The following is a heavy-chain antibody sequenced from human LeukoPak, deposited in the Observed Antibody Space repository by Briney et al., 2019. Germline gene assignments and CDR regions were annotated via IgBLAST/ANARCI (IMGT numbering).Heavy chain of an antibody. V-gene: IGHV1-18*01. CDR2: ISAYNGNT. CDR3: ARDGTPNYYDSSGYEVSWNWFDP. Sequence: GASVKVSCKASGYTFTSYGISWVRQAPGQGLEWMGWISAYNGNTNYAQKLQGRVTMTTDTSTSTAYMELRSLRSDDTAVYYCARDGTPNYYDSSGYEVSWNWFDPWGQGTLVTVSS. CDR1: GYTFTSYG. J-gene: IGHJ5*02. D-gene: IGHD3-22*01.